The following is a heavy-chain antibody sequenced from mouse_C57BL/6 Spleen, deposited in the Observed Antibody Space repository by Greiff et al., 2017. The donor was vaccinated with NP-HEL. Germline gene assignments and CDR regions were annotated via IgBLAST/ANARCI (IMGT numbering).Heavy chain of an antibody. D-gene: IGHD1-1*01. V-gene: IGHV1-47*01. Sequence: QVHVKQSGAELVKPGASVKMSCKASGYTFTTYPIEWMKQNHGKSLEWIGNFHPYNDDTKYNEKFKGKATLTVEKSSSTVYLELSRLTSDDSAVYYCARPNYDTSYWYFDVWGTGTTVTVSS. CDR1: GYTFTTYP. J-gene: IGHJ1*03. CDR3: ARPNYDTSYWYFDV. CDR2: FHPYNDDT.